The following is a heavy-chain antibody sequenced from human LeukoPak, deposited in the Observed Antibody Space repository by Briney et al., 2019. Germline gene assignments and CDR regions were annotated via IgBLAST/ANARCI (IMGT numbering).Heavy chain of an antibody. V-gene: IGHV3-48*01. CDR2: ISSSDSPI. Sequence: PGGSLRLSCAASGFTFSTYSMNWVRHAPGKGLEWVSYISSSDSPIDYTDSVKGRFTISRDNAKNSLYLQMNSLRVEDTAVYYCVRQKKSHGNFDYWGQGTLVTVSS. CDR3: VRQKKSHGNFDY. J-gene: IGHJ4*02. CDR1: GFTFSTYS. D-gene: IGHD1-26*01.